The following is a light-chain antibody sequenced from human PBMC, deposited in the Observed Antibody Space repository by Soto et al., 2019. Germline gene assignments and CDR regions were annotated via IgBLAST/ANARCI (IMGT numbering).Light chain of an antibody. CDR2: GAS. Sequence: EIVFTQSPGTLSLSTGERATLSCRASLSVSSSYLAWYQQKPGQAPRLLIYGASSRATGIPDRFSGSGSGTDFTLTISRLEPEDFAVYYCQQYGSSPPGTFGQGTKVDIK. CDR3: QQYGSSPPGT. V-gene: IGKV3-20*01. J-gene: IGKJ1*01. CDR1: LSVSSSY.